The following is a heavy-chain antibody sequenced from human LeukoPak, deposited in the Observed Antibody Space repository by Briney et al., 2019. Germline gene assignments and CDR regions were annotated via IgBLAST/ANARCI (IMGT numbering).Heavy chain of an antibody. CDR3: ARDNSYSSSWLVPRGYYAFDI. Sequence: SETLSLTCTVSGGSISSYYWSWIRQPAGKGLAWIGRIYTSGSTNYNPSLKSRVTMSVDTSKNQFSLKLSSVTAADTAVYYCARDNSYSSSWLVPRGYYAFDIWGQGTMVTVSS. CDR1: GGSISSYY. J-gene: IGHJ3*02. V-gene: IGHV4-4*07. CDR2: IYTSGST. D-gene: IGHD6-13*01.